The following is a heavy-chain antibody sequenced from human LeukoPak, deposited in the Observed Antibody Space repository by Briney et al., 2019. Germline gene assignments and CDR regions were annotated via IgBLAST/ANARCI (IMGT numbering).Heavy chain of an antibody. CDR2: INPNSGGT. Sequence: ASVKVSCKTSGYTFTGYYMHWVRQAPGQGLEWMGWINPNSGGTNYAQKFQDRVTMTGDTSISTAYMELSRLTSDDTAVYYCARAPMIVVVFPPRLDYWGQGTLVTVFS. CDR1: GYTFTGYY. CDR3: ARAPMIVVVFPPRLDY. J-gene: IGHJ4*02. D-gene: IGHD3-22*01. V-gene: IGHV1-2*02.